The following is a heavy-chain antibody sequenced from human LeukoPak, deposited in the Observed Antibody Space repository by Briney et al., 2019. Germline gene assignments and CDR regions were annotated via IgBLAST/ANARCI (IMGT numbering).Heavy chain of an antibody. CDR1: GFTFSSYW. V-gene: IGHV3-74*01. D-gene: IGHD2-2*01. J-gene: IGHJ4*02. Sequence: GGSLRLSCAASGFTFSSYWMHWVPQAPAKGLVWVSLIHYDGSSTSYADSVKGRFTISRDNAKIAMDMQMNSLRAEETAVYSDETALPFAAIGVVPAALLGKAADDWGQGTLVTVSS. CDR3: ETALPFAAIGVVPAALLGKAADD. CDR2: IHYDGSST.